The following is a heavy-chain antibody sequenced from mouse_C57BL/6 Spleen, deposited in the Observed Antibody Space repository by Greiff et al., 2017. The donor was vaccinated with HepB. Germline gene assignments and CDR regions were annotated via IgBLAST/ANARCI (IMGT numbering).Heavy chain of an antibody. D-gene: IGHD2-4*01. CDR3: ARWGAYDSFAY. Sequence: VMLVESGAELVKPGASVKISCKASGYAFSSYWMNWVKQRPGKGLEWIGQIYPGDGDTNYNGKFKGKATLTADKSSSTAYMQLSSLTSEDSAVYFCARWGAYDSFAYWGQGTLVTVSA. V-gene: IGHV1-80*01. CDR2: IYPGDGDT. J-gene: IGHJ3*01. CDR1: GYAFSSYW.